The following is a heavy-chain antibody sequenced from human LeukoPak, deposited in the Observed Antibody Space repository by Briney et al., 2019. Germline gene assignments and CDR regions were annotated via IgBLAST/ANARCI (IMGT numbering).Heavy chain of an antibody. J-gene: IGHJ3*02. V-gene: IGHV3-23*01. CDR1: GFTFTSYA. D-gene: IGHD6-19*01. CDR3: AKDSLLLSSSGWYGGAFDI. Sequence: GGSLRLSCAASGFTFTSYAMNWVRQAPGKGLEWVSAISGSGARTYYADSVKGRFTISRDNAKNSLYLQMNSLRAEDMALYYCAKDSLLLSSSGWYGGAFDIWGQGTMVTVSS. CDR2: ISGSGART.